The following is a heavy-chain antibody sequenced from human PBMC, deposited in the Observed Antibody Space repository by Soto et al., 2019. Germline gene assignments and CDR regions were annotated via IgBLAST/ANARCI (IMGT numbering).Heavy chain of an antibody. Sequence: GASVKVSCKASGYTFTGYYMHWVRQAPGQGLEWMGWINPNSGGTNYAQKFQGRVTMTRDTSISTAYMELSRLRSDDTAVYYCARALFRGVYYYYYGMDVWGQGTTVTVSS. CDR1: GYTFTGYY. D-gene: IGHD3-10*01. V-gene: IGHV1-2*02. J-gene: IGHJ6*02. CDR2: INPNSGGT. CDR3: ARALFRGVYYYYYGMDV.